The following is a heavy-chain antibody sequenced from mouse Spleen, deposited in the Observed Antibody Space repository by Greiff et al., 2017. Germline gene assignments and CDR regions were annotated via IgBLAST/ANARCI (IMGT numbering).Heavy chain of an antibody. J-gene: IGHJ3*01. D-gene: IGHD3-2*01. V-gene: IGHV1-80*01. Sequence: QVQLQQSGAELVKPGASVKISCKASGYAFSSYWMHWVKQRPGQGLEWIGQIYPGDGDTNYNGKFKGKATLTADKSSSTAYMQLSSLTSEDSAVYFCARLDSSWAYWGQGTLVTVSA. CDR2: IYPGDGDT. CDR3: ARLDSSWAY. CDR1: GYAFSSYW.